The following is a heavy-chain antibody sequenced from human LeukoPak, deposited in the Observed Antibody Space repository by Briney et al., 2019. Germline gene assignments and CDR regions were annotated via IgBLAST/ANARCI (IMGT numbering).Heavy chain of an antibody. J-gene: IGHJ5*02. CDR3: AKGRRSSPGSRWFDP. CDR1: GFTFSSYA. V-gene: IGHV3-23*01. Sequence: GGSLRLSCAASGFTFSSYAMSWVRQAPGKGLEWVSAISGSGGSTYYADSVKGRFTISRDNSKNTLYLQMNSLRAEDTAVYYCAKGRRSSPGSRWFDPWGQGTLVTVSS. CDR2: ISGSGGST. D-gene: IGHD6-6*01.